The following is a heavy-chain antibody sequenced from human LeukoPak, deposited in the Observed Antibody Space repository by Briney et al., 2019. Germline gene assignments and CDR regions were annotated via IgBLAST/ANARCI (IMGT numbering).Heavy chain of an antibody. CDR3: ARGAPSLMVVAATTDY. CDR1: GFTFSSYS. Sequence: PGGSLRLSCAASGFTFSSYSMNWVRQAPGKGLEWVSSISSSSSYIYYADSVKGRFTISRDNAKNSLYLQMNSLRAEDTAVYYCARGAPSLMVVAATTDYWGQGTLVTVSS. V-gene: IGHV3-21*01. CDR2: ISSSSSYI. D-gene: IGHD2-15*01. J-gene: IGHJ4*02.